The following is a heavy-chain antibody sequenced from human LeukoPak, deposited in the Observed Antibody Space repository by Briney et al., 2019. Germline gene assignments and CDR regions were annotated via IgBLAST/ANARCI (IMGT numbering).Heavy chain of an antibody. CDR3: AKQGPYGSGSYSEFDR. Sequence: GESLKISCKSSGYTFTNYWIGWVRQMPGNGLEWVGIIYPGDSDTRYSPSFQGQVTMSVDQSTTPAYLQWSNLRASDTAMYYCAKQGPYGSGSYSEFDRWGQGTLVIVSA. CDR1: GYTFTNYW. J-gene: IGHJ4*02. CDR2: IYPGDSDT. V-gene: IGHV5-51*01. D-gene: IGHD3-10*01.